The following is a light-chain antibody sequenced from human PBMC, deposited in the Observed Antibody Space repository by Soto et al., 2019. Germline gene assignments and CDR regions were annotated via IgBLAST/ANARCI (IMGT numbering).Light chain of an antibody. V-gene: IGKV3-15*01. J-gene: IGKJ4*01. Sequence: EIVLTQSPGTLSFSPGERATLSCRASQSVTNSYLAWYQQKPGQAPRLLIFGASTRAAGIPARFSGSGSGTEFTLTISSLQSEDFAVYYCQQYSNWPLTFGGGTKVDIK. CDR3: QQYSNWPLT. CDR2: GAS. CDR1: QSVTNSY.